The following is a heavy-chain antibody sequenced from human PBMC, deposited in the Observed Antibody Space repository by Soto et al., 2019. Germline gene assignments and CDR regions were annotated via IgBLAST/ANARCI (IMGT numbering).Heavy chain of an antibody. Sequence: PGGSMRLSCAASGFTFRSYAMSWGRQAPGKGLEWVSAISGSGGSTYYADSVKGRLTISRDNSKNTLYLQMNSLRAEDTAVYYCAKDAYYDFWSGYYGMDVWGQGTTVTVSS. CDR2: ISGSGGST. CDR3: AKDAYYDFWSGYYGMDV. J-gene: IGHJ6*02. CDR1: GFTFRSYA. D-gene: IGHD3-3*01. V-gene: IGHV3-23*01.